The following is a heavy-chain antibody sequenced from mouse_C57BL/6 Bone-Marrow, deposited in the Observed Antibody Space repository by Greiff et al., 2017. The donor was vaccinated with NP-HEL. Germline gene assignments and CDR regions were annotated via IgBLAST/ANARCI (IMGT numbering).Heavy chain of an antibody. CDR1: EYEFPSHD. D-gene: IGHD1-1*01. CDR2: INSDGGST. V-gene: IGHV5-2*01. J-gene: IGHJ1*03. Sequence: EVKLMESGGGLVQPGESLKLSCESNEYEFPSHDMSWVRKTPEKRLELVAVINSDGGSTYYPDTMERRFIISRDNTKKTLYLQMSSLRSEDTALYYCARHSPYYYGSSYWYFDVWGTGTTVTVSS. CDR3: ARHSPYYYGSSYWYFDV.